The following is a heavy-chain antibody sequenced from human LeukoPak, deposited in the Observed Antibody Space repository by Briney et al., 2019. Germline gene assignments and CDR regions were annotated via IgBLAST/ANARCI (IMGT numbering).Heavy chain of an antibody. J-gene: IGHJ4*02. CDR2: ISAYNGNT. D-gene: IGHD5-18*01. CDR1: GYTFTSYG. Sequence: ASVKVSCKASGYTFTSYGICWVRQAPGQGLEWMGLISAYNGNTNYAQKLQGRVTMTTDTSTSTAYMELRSLRSDDTAVYYCARGRVDTAMFHFDYWGQGTLVTVSS. CDR3: ARGRVDTAMFHFDY. V-gene: IGHV1-18*01.